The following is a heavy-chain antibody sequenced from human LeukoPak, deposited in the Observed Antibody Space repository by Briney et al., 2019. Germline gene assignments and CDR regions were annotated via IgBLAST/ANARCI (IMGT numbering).Heavy chain of an antibody. CDR1: GASLSSDY. CDR3: ATGAGWYKY. D-gene: IGHD6-19*01. V-gene: IGHV4-59*01. CDR2: IYHSGKT. J-gene: IGHJ4*02. Sequence: PSETLSLTCTVSGASLSSDYWSWLRQPPGEGLEWIAYIYHSGKTNYNPSLKSRVTISLDTSKNQFSLRLSSVTAADTAVYYCATGAGWYKYWGQGTLVTVSS.